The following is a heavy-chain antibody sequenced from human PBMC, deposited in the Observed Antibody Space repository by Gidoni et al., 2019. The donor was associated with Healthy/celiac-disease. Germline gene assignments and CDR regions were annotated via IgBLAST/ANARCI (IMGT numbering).Heavy chain of an antibody. D-gene: IGHD6-6*01. J-gene: IGHJ5*02. CDR1: GASLSSYY. CDR3: ARGEYSSSYRYNWFDP. V-gene: IGHV4-59*01. Sequence: QVQLQESGPVLVKPSEPLSLTCPLPGASLSSYYWSWIRQPPGKGLAWIGYIYYSGSTNYNPSLKSRVTISVDTSKNQFSLKLSSVTAADTAVYYCARGEYSSSYRYNWFDPWGQGTLVTVSS. CDR2: IYYSGST.